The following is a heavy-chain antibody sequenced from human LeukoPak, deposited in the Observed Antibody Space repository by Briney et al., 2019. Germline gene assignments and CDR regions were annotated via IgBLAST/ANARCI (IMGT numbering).Heavy chain of an antibody. V-gene: IGHV4-59*01. CDR3: ARMIAVAGTSGGVYYGMDV. Sequence: SETLSLTCTVPGGSISSYYWSWIRQPPGKGLEWIGYIYYSGSTNYNPFLKSRVTISVDTSKNQFSLKLSSVTAADTAVYYCARMIAVAGTSGGVYYGMDVWGQGTTVTVSS. CDR2: IYYSGST. D-gene: IGHD6-19*01. J-gene: IGHJ6*02. CDR1: GGSISSYY.